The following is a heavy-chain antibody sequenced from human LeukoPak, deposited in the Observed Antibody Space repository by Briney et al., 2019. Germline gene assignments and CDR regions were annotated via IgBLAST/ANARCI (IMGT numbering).Heavy chain of an antibody. CDR2: IYWNDDK. Sequence: SGPTLVKPTQTLTLTCTLSGSSLRTSGVGVGWIRQPPGKALEWLALIYWNDDKRYSPSLKSRLTITKDTSKNQVVLTMTNMDPVDTATYYCAHLDYYDSSGYYSNLHNWFDPWGQGTLVTVSS. CDR1: GSSLRTSGVG. D-gene: IGHD3-22*01. V-gene: IGHV2-5*01. J-gene: IGHJ5*02. CDR3: AHLDYYDSSGYYSNLHNWFDP.